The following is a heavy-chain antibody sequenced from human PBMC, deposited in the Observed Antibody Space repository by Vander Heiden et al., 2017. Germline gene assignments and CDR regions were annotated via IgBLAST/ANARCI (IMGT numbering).Heavy chain of an antibody. CDR3: ARDWYDSSGYYYGAFDY. CDR2: ISSSSSYI. J-gene: IGHJ4*02. V-gene: IGHV3-21*01. Sequence: EVQLVESGGGLVKPGGSLRLSCAASGFTFSSYSLNWVRQAPGKGLEWVSSISSSSSYIYYADSVKGRFTISRDNAKNSLYLQMNSLRAEDTAVYYCARDWYDSSGYYYGAFDYWGQGTLVTVSS. D-gene: IGHD3-22*01. CDR1: GFTFSSYS.